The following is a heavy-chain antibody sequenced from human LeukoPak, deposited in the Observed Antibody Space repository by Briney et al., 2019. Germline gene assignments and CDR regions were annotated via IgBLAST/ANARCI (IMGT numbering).Heavy chain of an antibody. V-gene: IGHV3-53*05. J-gene: IGHJ4*02. Sequence: GGSLRLSCAASGFSVSNDYMIWVRQAPGKGLEWVSIIYSGGSAYYADSVKGRYTISRDNSKNTLYLQMNSLRAEDTAVYYCAKDQEGLDQLLSDYWGQGTLVTVSS. D-gene: IGHD2-2*01. CDR3: AKDQEGLDQLLSDY. CDR1: GFSVSNDY. CDR2: IYSGGSA.